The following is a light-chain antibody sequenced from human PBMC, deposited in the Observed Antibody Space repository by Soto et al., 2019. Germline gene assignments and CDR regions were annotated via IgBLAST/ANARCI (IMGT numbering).Light chain of an antibody. CDR2: DAS. Sequence: IQMTQSPSSLSASVGDRVTITCQASQDIRKYLSWYQQKPGKAPKLLIYDASNLETGVPSRFSGSGSGTDFTFTISSLQPEDIGTYYCQQYDILPLTFGGGTKVEIK. J-gene: IGKJ4*01. CDR1: QDIRKY. V-gene: IGKV1-33*01. CDR3: QQYDILPLT.